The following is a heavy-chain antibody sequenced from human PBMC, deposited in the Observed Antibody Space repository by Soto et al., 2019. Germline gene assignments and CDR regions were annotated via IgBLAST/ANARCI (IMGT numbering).Heavy chain of an antibody. D-gene: IGHD3-10*01. Sequence: PSETLSLTCAVYGGSFSGYYWSWIRQPPGKGLEWIGEINHSGSTNYNPSLKSRVTISVDTSKSQFSLKLSSVTAADTAVYYCARGPLWFGELSHDYYYYGMDVWGQGTTVTVSS. CDR1: GGSFSGYY. V-gene: IGHV4-34*01. CDR2: INHSGST. J-gene: IGHJ6*02. CDR3: ARGPLWFGELSHDYYYYGMDV.